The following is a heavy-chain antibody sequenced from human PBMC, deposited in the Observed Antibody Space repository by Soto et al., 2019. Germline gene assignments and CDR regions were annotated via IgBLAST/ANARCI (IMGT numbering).Heavy chain of an antibody. D-gene: IGHD2-15*01. V-gene: IGHV3-33*01. CDR2: IWYDGSNK. CDR3: ARDRVGGYCSGGSCPYYYYMDV. J-gene: IGHJ6*03. Sequence: QVQLVESGGGVVQPGRSLRLSCAASGFTFSSYGMHWVRQAPGKGLEWVAVIWYDGSNKYYADSVKGRFTISRDNSKNTLYLQMNSLRAEDTAVYYCARDRVGGYCSGGSCPYYYYMDVWGKGTTVTVSS. CDR1: GFTFSSYG.